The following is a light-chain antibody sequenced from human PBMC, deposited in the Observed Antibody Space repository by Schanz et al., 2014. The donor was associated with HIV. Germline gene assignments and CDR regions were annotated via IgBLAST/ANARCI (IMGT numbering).Light chain of an antibody. Sequence: DIVMTQSPLSLPVPPGEPASISCRSSQSLLHSNGYSSLDWYLQKPGKSPQLLIYLGSNRSSGVPDRFSGSGSGTSFTLRISRVEAEDVGVYYCMQGIHLPWTFGQGTKVEIK. CDR3: MQGIHLPWT. CDR1: QSLLHSNGYSS. V-gene: IGKV2-28*01. CDR2: LGS. J-gene: IGKJ1*01.